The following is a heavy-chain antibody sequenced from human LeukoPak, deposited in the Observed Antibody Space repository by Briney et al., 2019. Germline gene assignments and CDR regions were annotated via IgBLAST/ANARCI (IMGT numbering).Heavy chain of an antibody. CDR2: ISSNGGST. J-gene: IGHJ3*02. CDR3: ARDVANCGGDCYLAGDAFDI. V-gene: IGHV3-64*01. CDR1: GFTFSSYG. D-gene: IGHD2-21*02. Sequence: GGSLRLSCAASGFTFSSYGMHWVRQAPGKGLEYVSAISSNGGSTYYVNSVKGRFTISRDNSKNTLYLQVGSLRAEDMAVYYCARDVANCGGDCYLAGDAFDIWGQGTMVTVSS.